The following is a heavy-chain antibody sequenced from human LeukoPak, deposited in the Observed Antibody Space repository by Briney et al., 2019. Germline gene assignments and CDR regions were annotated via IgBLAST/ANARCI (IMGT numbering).Heavy chain of an antibody. CDR3: ARGGGLGYYYYYMDV. Sequence: SETLSLTCTVSGGSISSYYWSWIRQPPGKGLEWIGYIYYSGSTNYNPSLKSRVTISVDTPKNQFSLKLSSVTAADTAVYYCARGGGLGYYYYYMDVWGKGTTVTVSS. D-gene: IGHD3/OR15-3a*01. CDR1: GGSISSYY. CDR2: IYYSGST. J-gene: IGHJ6*03. V-gene: IGHV4-59*01.